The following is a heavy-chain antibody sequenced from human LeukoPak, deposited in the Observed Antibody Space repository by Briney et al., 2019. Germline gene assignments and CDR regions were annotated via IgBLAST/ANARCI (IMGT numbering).Heavy chain of an antibody. Sequence: SSETLSLTCTVSGGSISSYYWSSIRQPPGKGLEWIGYIYYSGSTNYNPSLKSRVTISVDTPKNQFSLKLSSVTAADTAVYYCARELFNYYDSSGYFDYWGQGTLVTVSS. J-gene: IGHJ4*02. V-gene: IGHV4-59*01. D-gene: IGHD3-22*01. CDR3: ARELFNYYDSSGYFDY. CDR2: IYYSGST. CDR1: GGSISSYY.